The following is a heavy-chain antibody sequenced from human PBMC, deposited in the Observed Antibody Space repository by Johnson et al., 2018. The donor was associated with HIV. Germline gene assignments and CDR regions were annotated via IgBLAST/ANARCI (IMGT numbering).Heavy chain of an antibody. CDR3: ARGRHSSGYYTAAFDI. Sequence: EMQLVESGGGVVRPGGSLRLSCAASGFTFDDYGMSWVSQAPGKGLEWVSGINWNGGSTGSVDSVKGRFTISRDSAKNSLYLQMNSLRAEDTALYYCARGRHSSGYYTAAFDIWGQGTMVTVSS. D-gene: IGHD3-22*01. V-gene: IGHV3-20*04. J-gene: IGHJ3*02. CDR2: INWNGGST. CDR1: GFTFDDYG.